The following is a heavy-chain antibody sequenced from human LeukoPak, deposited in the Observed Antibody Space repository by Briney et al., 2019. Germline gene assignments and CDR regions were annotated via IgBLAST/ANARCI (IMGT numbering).Heavy chain of an antibody. J-gene: IGHJ4*02. Sequence: SETLSLTCTVSGGSISSSSYYWGWIRQPPGKGLEWIGSIYYSGSTYYNPSLKSRVTISVDTSKNQFSLKLSSVTAADTAVYHCASLITMIVVWGQGTLVTVSS. CDR1: GGSISSSSYY. CDR2: IYYSGST. V-gene: IGHV4-39*01. D-gene: IGHD3-22*01. CDR3: ASLITMIVV.